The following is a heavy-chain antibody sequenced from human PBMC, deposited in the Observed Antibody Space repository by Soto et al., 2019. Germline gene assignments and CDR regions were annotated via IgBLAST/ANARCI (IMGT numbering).Heavy chain of an antibody. V-gene: IGHV4-59*08. CDR1: GDSISSYF. CDR3: ARHFYDSSAYYPPYSYYAMDV. D-gene: IGHD3-22*01. J-gene: IGHJ6*02. CDR2: IDYSGST. Sequence: SETLSLTCTVSGDSISSYFWSWIRQPPGEGLEWIGYIDYSGSTNYNPSLKSRVSISVDTSKNQFSLKLSSVAAADTAVYYCARHFYDSSAYYPPYSYYAMDVWGQGTTVTVSS.